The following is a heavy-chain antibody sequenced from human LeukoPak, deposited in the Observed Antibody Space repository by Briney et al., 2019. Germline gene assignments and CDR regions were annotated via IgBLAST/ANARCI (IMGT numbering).Heavy chain of an antibody. D-gene: IGHD3-10*01. CDR1: GGSMSSPSFY. CDR2: IYYSGST. CDR3: ASMSRGVILGPNYYSYYMDV. V-gene: IGHV4-39*01. Sequence: PSETLSLTCSVSGGSMSSPSFYCAWIRQPPGKGLEWIGNIYYSGSTYYNPSLQSRVTISVDTSKNQFSLKLTSVTAADKAVYYCASMSRGVILGPNYYSYYMDVWGKGATVIVSS. J-gene: IGHJ6*03.